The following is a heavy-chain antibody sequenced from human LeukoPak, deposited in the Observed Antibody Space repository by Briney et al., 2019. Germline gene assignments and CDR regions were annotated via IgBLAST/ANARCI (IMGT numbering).Heavy chain of an antibody. CDR3: ARGGASFDY. Sequence: SETLSLTCAVSGGSISSGGYSWSWIRQPPGKGLEWIGYIYHSGSTNYNPSLKSRVTISVDTSKNQFSLKLSSVTAADTAVYYCARGGASFDYWGQGTLVTVSS. V-gene: IGHV4-30-2*01. J-gene: IGHJ4*02. CDR1: GGSISSGGYS. CDR2: IYHSGST. D-gene: IGHD4/OR15-4a*01.